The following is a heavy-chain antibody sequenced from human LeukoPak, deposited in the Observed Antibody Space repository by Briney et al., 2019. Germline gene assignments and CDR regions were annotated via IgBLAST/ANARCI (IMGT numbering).Heavy chain of an antibody. CDR3: ATPRSGSYVFDY. D-gene: IGHD1-26*01. J-gene: IGHJ4*02. CDR2: FDPEDGET. Sequence: ASVKVSCKVSGYTLTELSMHWVRQAPGKGLEWMGGFDPEDGETIYAQKFQGRVTMTEDTSTDTAYMELSSLRSEDTAMYYCATPRSGSYVFDYWGQGTLVTVSS. V-gene: IGHV1-24*01. CDR1: GYTLTELS.